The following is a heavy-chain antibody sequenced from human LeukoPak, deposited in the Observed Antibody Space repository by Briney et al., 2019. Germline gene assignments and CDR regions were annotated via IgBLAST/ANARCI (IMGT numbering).Heavy chain of an antibody. D-gene: IGHD3-22*01. Sequence: GGSLRLSCAASGFTFSSYSMNWVRQAPGKGLEWVSYISSSSSTIYYADSVKGRFTISRDNAKNSLYLQMNSLRAEDTAVYYCARESQYYYDSRGQVGYWGQGTLVTVSS. J-gene: IGHJ4*02. CDR3: ARESQYYYDSRGQVGY. V-gene: IGHV3-48*04. CDR2: ISSSSSTI. CDR1: GFTFSSYS.